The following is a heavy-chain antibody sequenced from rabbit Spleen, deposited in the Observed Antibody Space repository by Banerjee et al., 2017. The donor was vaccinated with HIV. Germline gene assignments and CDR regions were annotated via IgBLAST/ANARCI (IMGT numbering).Heavy chain of an antibody. CDR2: IYPTTDTT. J-gene: IGHJ6*01. CDR3: ARHAGYAGYGYSTLDL. V-gene: IGHV1S7*01. D-gene: IGHD8-1*01. Sequence: QSLEESGGDLVKPGASLTLTCTASGFTISNYWMNWVRQAPGKGLEWIGIIYPTTDTTYYASWVNGRFTISSDNAQKTVDLQMNSLTAADTATYFCARHAGYAGYGYSTLDLWGPGTLVTVS. CDR1: GFTISNYW.